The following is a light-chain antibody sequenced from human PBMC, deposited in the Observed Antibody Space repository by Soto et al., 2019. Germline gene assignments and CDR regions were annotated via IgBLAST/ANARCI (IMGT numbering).Light chain of an antibody. J-gene: IGKJ3*01. V-gene: IGKV3-11*01. Sequence: EIVLTQSPATLSLSPGERATLSCRASQSVSSYLAWYQQKPGQAPRLLIYDASNRATGIPARFSGSGSGTDFPLTISSLEPEDFAVYYGQQRSNPLFPFAPGPKVNI. CDR3: QQRSNPLFP. CDR2: DAS. CDR1: QSVSSY.